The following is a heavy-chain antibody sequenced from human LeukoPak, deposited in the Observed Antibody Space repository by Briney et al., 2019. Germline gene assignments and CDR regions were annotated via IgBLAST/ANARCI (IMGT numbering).Heavy chain of an antibody. CDR3: ARGRRVYFDY. CDR2: ISSSGTTI. Sequence: QSGGSLRLSCAASGFTFSSYEMNWVRQAPGKGLEWVSYISSSGTTIYYADSVKGRFTISRDNAKNSPYLQMNSLRAEDTAVYYCARGRRVYFDYWGQGTLVTVSS. V-gene: IGHV3-48*03. CDR1: GFTFSSYE. J-gene: IGHJ4*02.